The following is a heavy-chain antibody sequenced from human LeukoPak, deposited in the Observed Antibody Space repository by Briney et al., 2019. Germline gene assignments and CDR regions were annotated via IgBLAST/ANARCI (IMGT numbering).Heavy chain of an antibody. Sequence: GGSLRLSCAASGFTFSSYWMNWVRQAPGKGLVWVSRIASDGSSTTYADSVKGRFSISRDNAKNTLYLQMNSLRVEDTAVYYCVRESVSGNFDYWGQGTLVTVSS. CDR1: GFTFSSYW. V-gene: IGHV3-74*01. CDR2: IASDGSST. J-gene: IGHJ4*02. CDR3: VRESVSGNFDY. D-gene: IGHD3-10*01.